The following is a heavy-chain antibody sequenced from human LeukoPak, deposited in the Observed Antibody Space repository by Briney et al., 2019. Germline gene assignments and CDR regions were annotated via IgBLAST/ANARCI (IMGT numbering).Heavy chain of an antibody. D-gene: IGHD1-1*01. CDR1: GFTLNNYS. V-gene: IGHV3-48*04. J-gene: IGHJ6*03. CDR2: ISTSSSTR. CDR3: ARTRDPPTYYYFYMDV. Sequence: GGSLRLSCAASGFTLNNYSMNWVRQAPGKGLEWVSYISTSSSTRYYAHSVKGRFTISRDNAMNSLYLQMNSLRAEDTAVYYCARTRDPPTYYYFYMDVWGKGTTVTVSS.